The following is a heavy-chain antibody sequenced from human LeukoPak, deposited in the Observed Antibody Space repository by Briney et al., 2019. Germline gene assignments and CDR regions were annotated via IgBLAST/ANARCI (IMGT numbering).Heavy chain of an antibody. CDR3: VTKLYVSHHTHAFDI. CDR2: ISGCGTTI. V-gene: IGHV3-23*01. D-gene: IGHD3-16*01. J-gene: IGHJ3*02. CDR1: GFTFSNYP. Sequence: GGSLRLSCTASGFTFSNYPINFVRQAPGKGLDWVSAISGCGTTIYYADAVRGRFTISRDNSKNTVYLQMNSLRAEDTALYYCVTKLYVSHHTHAFDIWGQGTMVTVSP.